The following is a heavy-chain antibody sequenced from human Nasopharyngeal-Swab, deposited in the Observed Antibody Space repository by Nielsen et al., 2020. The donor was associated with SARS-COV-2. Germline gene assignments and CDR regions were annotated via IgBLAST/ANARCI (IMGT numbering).Heavy chain of an antibody. Sequence: GGSLRLSCKGSGYSFTSNWIGWVRQMPGKGLEWMGITYPGDSDTRYSPPFQGQVTISADKSISTAYLHWSSLKASDTAMYYCARHEGYTSSWDWGQGTLVTVSS. D-gene: IGHD6-13*01. CDR2: TYPGDSDT. CDR1: GYSFTSNW. J-gene: IGHJ4*02. V-gene: IGHV5-51*01. CDR3: ARHEGYTSSWD.